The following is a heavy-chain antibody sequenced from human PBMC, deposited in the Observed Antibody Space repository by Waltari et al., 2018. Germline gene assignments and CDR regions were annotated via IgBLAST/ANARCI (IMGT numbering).Heavy chain of an antibody. Sequence: EVQLVESGGGLVKPGGSLRLSCEASGITCSSYSMNRVRQAPGMWLAWSSSLSSSISYIYSADPFKGRFTTSGDHAMNSRYLQMNSLRAEDTAVYYCARQGSGWYYFDYWGQGTLVTVSS. J-gene: IGHJ4*02. CDR1: GITCSSYS. CDR3: ARQGSGWYYFDY. CDR2: LSSSISYI. D-gene: IGHD6-19*01. V-gene: IGHV3-21*01.